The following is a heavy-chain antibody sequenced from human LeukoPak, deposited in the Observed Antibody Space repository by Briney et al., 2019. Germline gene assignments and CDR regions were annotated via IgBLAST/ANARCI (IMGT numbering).Heavy chain of an antibody. CDR1: GGSFSGYY. J-gene: IGHJ4*02. Sequence: DPSETLSLTCAVYGGSFSGYYWSWIRQPPGKGLEWIGEINHSGSTNYNPSLKSRVTISVDTSKNQFSLKLSSVTAADTAVYYCARERVGPGVRPLGGPCGSLDYWGQGTLVTVSS. CDR2: INHSGST. D-gene: IGHD3-16*01. V-gene: IGHV4-34*01. CDR3: ARERVGPGVRPLGGPCGSLDY.